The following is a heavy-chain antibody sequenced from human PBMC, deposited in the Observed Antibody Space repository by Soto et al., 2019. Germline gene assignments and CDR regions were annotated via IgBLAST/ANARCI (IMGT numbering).Heavy chain of an antibody. J-gene: IGHJ2*01. CDR3: ARRRHYYDSSGYSSRGAPVTFDL. V-gene: IGHV1-69*13. CDR2: IIPIFGTA. Sequence: RASVKVSCKASGGTFSSYAISWVRQAPGQGLEWMGGIIPIFGTANYAQKFQGRVTITADESTSTAYMELSSLRSEDTAVYYCARRRHYYDSSGYSSRGAPVTFDLWGRGTLVTVSS. D-gene: IGHD3-22*01. CDR1: GGTFSSYA.